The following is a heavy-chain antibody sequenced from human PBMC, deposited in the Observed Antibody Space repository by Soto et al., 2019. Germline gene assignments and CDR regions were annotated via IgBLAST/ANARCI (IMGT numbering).Heavy chain of an antibody. V-gene: IGHV3-30-3*01. CDR2: ISYDGSNK. J-gene: IGHJ4*02. D-gene: IGHD4-4*01. CDR3: ARGSVTPSPLGY. Sequence: WGSLRLSCAASGFTFISYAIHFFRQAPGKWLEWVAVISYDGSNKYYADSVKGRFTISRDNSKNTLYLQMNSLRAEDTAVYYCARGSVTPSPLGYWGQGTLVTVSS. CDR1: GFTFISYA.